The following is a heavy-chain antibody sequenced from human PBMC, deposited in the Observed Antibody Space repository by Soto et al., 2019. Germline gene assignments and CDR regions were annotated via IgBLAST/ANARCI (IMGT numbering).Heavy chain of an antibody. CDR1: GGSISSSSYY. Sequence: PSETLSLTCTVSGGSISSSSYYWGWIRQPPGKGLEWIGSIYYSGSTYYNPSLKSRVTISVDTSKNQFSLKLSSVTAADTAVYYCATQQWLVLYQYYYYYYGMDVWGQGTTVTVSS. V-gene: IGHV4-39*01. CDR2: IYYSGST. D-gene: IGHD6-19*01. J-gene: IGHJ6*02. CDR3: ATQQWLVLYQYYYYYYGMDV.